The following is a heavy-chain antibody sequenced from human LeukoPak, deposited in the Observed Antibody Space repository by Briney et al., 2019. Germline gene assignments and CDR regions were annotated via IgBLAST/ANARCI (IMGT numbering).Heavy chain of an antibody. J-gene: IGHJ5*02. D-gene: IGHD5-18*01. V-gene: IGHV5-51*01. CDR1: GYSFTSYW. Sequence: GESLKISCKGSGYSFTSYWIGWVRQMPGKGLEWMGVIYPGDSDTRYSPSFQGQVTISADKSISTAYLLWSSLKASDTAMYYCARGEAMVTNWFDPWGQGTLVTVSS. CDR3: ARGEAMVTNWFDP. CDR2: IYPGDSDT.